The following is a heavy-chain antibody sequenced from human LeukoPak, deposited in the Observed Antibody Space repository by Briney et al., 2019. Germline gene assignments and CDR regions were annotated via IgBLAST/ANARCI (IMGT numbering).Heavy chain of an antibody. V-gene: IGHV1-69*13. Sequence: SVKVSCKASGGTFSSYAISWVRQAPGQGLEWMGGIIPIFGTANYAQKFQGRVTITADESTSTAYMELSSLRSEDTAVYYCAGGSGGIEGATGVDYWGQGTLVTVSS. D-gene: IGHD1-26*01. J-gene: IGHJ4*02. CDR2: IIPIFGTA. CDR3: AGGSGGIEGATGVDY. CDR1: GGTFSSYA.